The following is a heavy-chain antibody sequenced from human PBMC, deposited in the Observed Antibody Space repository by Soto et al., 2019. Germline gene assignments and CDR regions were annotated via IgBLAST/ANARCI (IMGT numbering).Heavy chain of an antibody. Sequence: GGSLRLSCAASGFSLSSYAMTWVRHIPGKGLHWVSGITGSSGRAYYADSVKGRFTISRDNSRNTLYLQLSRLGAEDTAMYHCAVHLGQNYYTMDVWGQGTTVTVSS. CDR3: AVHLGQNYYTMDV. J-gene: IGHJ6*02. CDR2: ITGSSGRA. V-gene: IGHV3-23*01. CDR1: GFSLSSYA.